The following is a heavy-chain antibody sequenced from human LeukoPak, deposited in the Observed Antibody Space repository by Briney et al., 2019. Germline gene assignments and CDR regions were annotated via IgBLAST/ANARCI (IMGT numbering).Heavy chain of an antibody. CDR2: ITNSGVTT. Sequence: PGGSLRLSCTASGFTFSSFAMHWVRQAPGKGLEWVSLITNSGVTTHYADSVKGRFTISRDNSRSTLHLQLNSLRADDTALYYCAKARLYCSSGTCSDHPATLTGMDVWGQGTTVTVSS. CDR3: AKARLYCSSGTCSDHPATLTGMDV. D-gene: IGHD2-15*01. CDR1: GFTFSSFA. V-gene: IGHV3-23*01. J-gene: IGHJ6*02.